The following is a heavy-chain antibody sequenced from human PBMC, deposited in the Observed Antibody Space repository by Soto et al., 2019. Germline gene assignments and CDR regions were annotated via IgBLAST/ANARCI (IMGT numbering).Heavy chain of an antibody. CDR1: GFTFSSSA. Sequence: EVQLLESGGGLVQPGGSLRLSCAASGFTFSSSAMSWFRQAPGKGLEWVSAISYSGGSTYYADSVKGRFTISRDNSKNTLYLQMNGLRAEDTAVYYCAKVGPRWELFHWFFDLWGRGTLVTVSS. CDR3: AKVGPRWELFHWFFDL. CDR2: ISYSGGST. V-gene: IGHV3-23*01. J-gene: IGHJ2*01. D-gene: IGHD1-26*01.